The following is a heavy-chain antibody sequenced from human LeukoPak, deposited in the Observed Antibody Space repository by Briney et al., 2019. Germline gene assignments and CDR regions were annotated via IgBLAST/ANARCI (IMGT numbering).Heavy chain of an antibody. J-gene: IGHJ6*04. CDR1: GGSISSSNW. D-gene: IGHD2-2*01. CDR2: IYHSGST. CDR3: ARLQDIVVVPAAHYGMVV. V-gene: IGHV4-4*02. Sequence: SGTLSLTCAVSGGSISSSNWWSWVRQPPGRGLEWIGEIYHSGSTNYNPSLKSRVTISVDKSKNQFSLKLSSVTAADTAVYYCARLQDIVVVPAAHYGMVVWGKGTTVTVSS.